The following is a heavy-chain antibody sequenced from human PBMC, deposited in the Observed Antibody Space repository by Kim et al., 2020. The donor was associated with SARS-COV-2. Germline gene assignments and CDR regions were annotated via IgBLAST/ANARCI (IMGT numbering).Heavy chain of an antibody. CDR2: ISADGSQK. V-gene: IGHV3-7*01. CDR3: TRSLEY. CDR1: GFIFSNSW. J-gene: IGHJ4*02. Sequence: GGSLRLSCAASGFIFSNSWMTWVRQAPWKGLEWVATISADGSQKYHVDSVKGRFTTSRDNAENSLYLQMNSLRVEDTAIYYCTRSLEYRGQGTLVTVSS.